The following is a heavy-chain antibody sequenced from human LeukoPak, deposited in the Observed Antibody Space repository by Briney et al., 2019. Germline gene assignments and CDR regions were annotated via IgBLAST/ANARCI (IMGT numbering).Heavy chain of an antibody. V-gene: IGHV3-23*01. J-gene: IGHJ4*02. CDR2: IGGSGDRT. CDR1: GFTFSIYG. CDR3: AKDMRMASFEH. D-gene: IGHD5-24*01. Sequence: GGSLRLSCAASGFTFSIYGMNWVRQSPGKGLEWVSGIGGSGDRTYYADSVKGRFSISRDNSKSTLYLQINSLRVEDTAVYYCAKDMRMASFEHWGRGTQVTVSS.